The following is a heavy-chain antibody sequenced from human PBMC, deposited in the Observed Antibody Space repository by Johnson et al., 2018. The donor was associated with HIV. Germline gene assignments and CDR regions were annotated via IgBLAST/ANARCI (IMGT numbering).Heavy chain of an antibody. CDR3: ARENRVDAFDI. CDR2: IYSGGST. J-gene: IGHJ3*02. D-gene: IGHD2/OR15-2a*01. Sequence: MQLVESGGGLVKPGGSLRLSCAASGFTFSDYYMSWVRQAPGKGLEWVSVIYSGGSTYYADSVKGRFTISRDNSKNTLYLQMNSLRAEDTAVYYCARENRVDAFDIWGQGTMVTVSS. CDR1: GFTFSDYY. V-gene: IGHV3-66*01.